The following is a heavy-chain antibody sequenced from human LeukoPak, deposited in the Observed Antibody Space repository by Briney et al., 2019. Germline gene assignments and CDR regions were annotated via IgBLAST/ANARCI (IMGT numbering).Heavy chain of an antibody. V-gene: IGHV3-30*03. CDR3: ARVRGYIYDFPDHGMDV. CDR1: GFTFSSYG. D-gene: IGHD5-18*01. J-gene: IGHJ6*02. CDR2: ISYDGSNT. Sequence: PRGSLRLSCVASGFTFSSYGMHWVRQAPGKGLEWVAVISYDGSNTYYADSVKGRFTISRDNSKSTLYLQMNTLRAGDTAVYYCARVRGYIYDFPDHGMDVWGQGTTVTVSS.